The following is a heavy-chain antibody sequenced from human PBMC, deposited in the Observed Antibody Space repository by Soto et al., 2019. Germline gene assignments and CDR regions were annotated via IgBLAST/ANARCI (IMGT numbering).Heavy chain of an antibody. CDR3: ARIPTLLADKAFDS. CDR1: GGSISSSNW. J-gene: IGHJ4*02. D-gene: IGHD2-21*01. Sequence: QVQLQESGPGLVKPSGTLSLICTVSGGSISSSNWWSWVRQSPGKGLEWIGEIYHTGAISYSPSLTRRLTTSVDKSKNQFSLKLSSVTAADTAVYYCARIPTLLADKAFDSWGQGTLVTVSS. CDR2: IYHTGAI. V-gene: IGHV4-4*02.